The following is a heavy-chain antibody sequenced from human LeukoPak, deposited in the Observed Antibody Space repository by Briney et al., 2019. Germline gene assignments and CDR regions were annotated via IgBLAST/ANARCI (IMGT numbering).Heavy chain of an antibody. CDR3: ARHGGITIFGVAQPGGAFDI. D-gene: IGHD3-3*01. J-gene: IGHJ3*02. V-gene: IGHV1-69*05. Sequence: SVKVSCKASGGTFSSYTISWVRQAPGQGLEWMGGITPIFGTANYAQKLQGRVTITTDGSTSTAYMELSSLRSEDTAVYYCARHGGITIFGVAQPGGAFDIWGQGTMVTVSS. CDR2: ITPIFGTA. CDR1: GGTFSSYT.